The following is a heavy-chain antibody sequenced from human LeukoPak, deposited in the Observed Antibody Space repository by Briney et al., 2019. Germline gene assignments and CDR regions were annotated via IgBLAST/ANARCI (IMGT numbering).Heavy chain of an antibody. CDR2: ISSSSSYT. D-gene: IGHD3-10*01. CDR1: GFTFSDYY. CDR3: ARDRGRGLLWFGELSYSVNFDY. V-gene: IGHV3-11*06. J-gene: IGHJ4*02. Sequence: PGGSLRPSCAASGFTFSDYYMSWIRQAPGKGLEWVSYISSSSSYTNYADSVKGRFTISRDNAKNSLYLQMNSLRAEDTAVYYCARDRGRGLLWFGELSYSVNFDYWGQGTLVTVSS.